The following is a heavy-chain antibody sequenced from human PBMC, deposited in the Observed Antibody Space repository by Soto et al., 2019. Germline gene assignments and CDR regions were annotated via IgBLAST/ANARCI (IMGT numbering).Heavy chain of an antibody. CDR2: ISNDGSNE. V-gene: IGHV3-30*18. D-gene: IGHD3-10*01. CDR1: EFTFRWFG. J-gene: IGHJ4*02. CDR3: AKGEVRGIIPSYFDY. Sequence: SLRLSCAGSEFTFRWFGMNWVRQAPGKGLEWVARISNDGSNEYYVDSVKGRFTISRDNSKNTLYLQMDSLRAEDTAVYYCAKGEVRGIIPSYFDYWGLGTLVTVSS.